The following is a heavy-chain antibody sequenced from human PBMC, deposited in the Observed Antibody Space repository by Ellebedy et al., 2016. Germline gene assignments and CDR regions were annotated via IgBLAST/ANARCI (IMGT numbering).Heavy chain of an antibody. CDR3: AKADGDYLNIDY. Sequence: GGSLRLXCAGSGFTFSSCAMSWVRQAPGKGLEWVSTIGTSGVTTYYADSVRGRFTISRDNSNNILYLEMDSLRADDTAVYYCAKADGDYLNIDYWGQGALVTVSS. CDR2: IGTSGVTT. V-gene: IGHV3-23*01. CDR1: GFTFSSCA. D-gene: IGHD4-17*01. J-gene: IGHJ4*02.